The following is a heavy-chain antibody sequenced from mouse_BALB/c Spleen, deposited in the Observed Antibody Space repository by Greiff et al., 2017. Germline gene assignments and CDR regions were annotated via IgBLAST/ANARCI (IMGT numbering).Heavy chain of an antibody. CDR1: GFSLTSYG. J-gene: IGHJ4*01. Sequence: QVQLQQSGPGLVAPSQSLSITCTVSGFSLTSYGVHWVRQPPGKGLEWLGVIWAGGSTNYNSALMSRLSISKDNSKSQVFLKMNSLQTDDTAMYYCARENYRYDHAMDYWGQGTSVTVSS. D-gene: IGHD2-14*01. CDR3: ARENYRYDHAMDY. CDR2: IWAGGST. V-gene: IGHV2-9*02.